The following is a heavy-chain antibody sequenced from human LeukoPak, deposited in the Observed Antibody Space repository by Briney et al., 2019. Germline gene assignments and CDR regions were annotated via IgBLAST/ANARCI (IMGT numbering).Heavy chain of an antibody. CDR1: GFTFSSYW. Sequence: GGSLRPSCAASGFTFSSYWMSWVRQAPGKGLEWVANIKQDGSVKYYVDSVKGRFTISRDNAKNSLYLQMNSLRAEDTAVYYCASQLIAAAGFDYWGQGTLVTVSS. CDR2: IKQDGSVK. CDR3: ASQLIAAAGFDY. D-gene: IGHD6-13*01. J-gene: IGHJ4*02. V-gene: IGHV3-7*01.